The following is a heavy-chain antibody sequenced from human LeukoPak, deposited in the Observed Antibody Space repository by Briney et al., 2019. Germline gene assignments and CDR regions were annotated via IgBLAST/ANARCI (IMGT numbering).Heavy chain of an antibody. D-gene: IGHD3-22*01. CDR3: ARATYDGSGPLAFDI. J-gene: IGHJ3*02. CDR1: GGTFISYA. CDR2: IIPIFGTA. V-gene: IGHV1-69*13. Sequence: ASVKVSCKASGGTFISYAISWVRQAPGQGLEWMGGIIPIFGTANYAQKFQGRVTITADESTSTAYMELSSLRSEDTAVYYCARATYDGSGPLAFDIWGQGTMVTVSS.